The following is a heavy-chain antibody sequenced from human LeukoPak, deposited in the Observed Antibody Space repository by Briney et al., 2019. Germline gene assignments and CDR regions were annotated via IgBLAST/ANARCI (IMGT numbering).Heavy chain of an antibody. D-gene: IGHD2-15*01. CDR1: GGSISSGGYS. Sequence: SETLSLTCAVSGGSISSGGYSWSWIRQPPGKGLEWIGYIYHSGSTYYNPSLKSRVTISVDRSKNQFSLELSSVTAADTAVYYCARVGPVAATFDYWGQGTLVTVSS. J-gene: IGHJ4*02. CDR2: IYHSGST. CDR3: ARVGPVAATFDY. V-gene: IGHV4-30-2*01.